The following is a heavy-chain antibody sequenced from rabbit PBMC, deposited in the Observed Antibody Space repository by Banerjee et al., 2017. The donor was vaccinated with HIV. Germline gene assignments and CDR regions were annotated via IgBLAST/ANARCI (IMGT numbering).Heavy chain of an antibody. CDR1: GFDFSKYG. CDR2: IDLLFGSI. V-gene: IGHV1S47*01. D-gene: IGHD1-1*01. J-gene: IGHJ4*01. Sequence: QEHLKETGGGLVQPGGSLTLSCKASGFDFSKYGVSWVRQAPGKGLEWIGYIDLLFGSIYYATWASGRFTISSHNAQNTLYLQLNSLTAADTATYFCVRGASDSGYYSLWGPGTLVTVS. CDR3: VRGASDSGYYSL.